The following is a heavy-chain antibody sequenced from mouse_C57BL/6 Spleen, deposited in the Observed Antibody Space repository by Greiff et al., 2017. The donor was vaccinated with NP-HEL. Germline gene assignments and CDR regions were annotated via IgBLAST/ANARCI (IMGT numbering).Heavy chain of an antibody. CDR3: ARDTVYAMDY. V-gene: IGHV5-4*01. CDR2: ISDGGSYT. J-gene: IGHJ4*01. D-gene: IGHD1-1*01. CDR1: GFTFSSYA. Sequence: EVQRVESGGGLVKPGGSLKLSCAASGFTFSSYAMSWVRQTPEKRLEWVATISDGGSYTYYPDNVKGRFTISRDNAKNNLYLQMSHLKSEDTAMYYCARDTVYAMDYWGQGTSVTVSS.